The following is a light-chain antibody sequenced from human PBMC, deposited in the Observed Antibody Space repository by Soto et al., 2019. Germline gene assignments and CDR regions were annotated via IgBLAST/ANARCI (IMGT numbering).Light chain of an antibody. V-gene: IGKV1-5*03. CDR1: QTISSF. CDR2: NAS. J-gene: IGKJ5*01. CDR3: QHYNSYSEA. Sequence: DIQMTQSPSTLSGSVGDRVTITCRASQTISSFLAWYRQKPGKAPKLLIYNASTLKSGVPSRFRGSGSGTEFTLTISSLQPDDFETYYCQHYNSYSEAFGHGTRLEIK.